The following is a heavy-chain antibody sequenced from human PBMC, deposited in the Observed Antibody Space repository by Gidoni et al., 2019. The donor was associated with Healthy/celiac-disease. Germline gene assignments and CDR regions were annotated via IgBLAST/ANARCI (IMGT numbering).Heavy chain of an antibody. J-gene: IGHJ4*02. CDR1: GFTFSSYG. Sequence: QVQLVESGGGVVQPGRSLRLSCAASGFTFSSYGMHWVRQAPGKGLEWVAVIWYDGSNKYYADSVKGRFTISRDNSKNTLYLQMNSLRAEDTAVYYCARDFIAVAGTGLLFDYWGQGTLVTVSS. V-gene: IGHV3-33*01. CDR2: IWYDGSNK. D-gene: IGHD6-19*01. CDR3: ARDFIAVAGTGLLFDY.